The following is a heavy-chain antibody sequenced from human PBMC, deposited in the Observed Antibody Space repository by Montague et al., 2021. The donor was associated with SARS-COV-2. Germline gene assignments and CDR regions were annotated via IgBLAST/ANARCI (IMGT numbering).Heavy chain of an antibody. CDR2: IDDSGTT. J-gene: IGHJ6*02. V-gene: IGHV4-59*08. Sequence: SETLSLTCSVSGGSLSTYYWSWIRQPPGKGLEWIGYIDDSGTTRXNPSLRCRATISLDLSKNQFSLDLNSVTAADTAVYYCARNAYNHYGLDVWGQGTTVTVSS. CDR3: ARNAYNHYGLDV. CDR1: GGSLSTYY.